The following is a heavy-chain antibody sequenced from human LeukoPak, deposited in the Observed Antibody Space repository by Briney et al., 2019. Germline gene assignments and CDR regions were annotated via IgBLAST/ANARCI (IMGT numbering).Heavy chain of an antibody. D-gene: IGHD5-12*01. CDR1: GGSISSYY. J-gene: IGHJ4*02. CDR3: ARAQGNSGYDWIFDY. V-gene: IGHV4-59*12. Sequence: SETLSLTCTVSGGSISSYYWSRVRQPPGKGLEWIGEIYHSGSTNYNPSLKSRVTISVDKSKNQFSLKLSSVTAADTAVYYCARAQGNSGYDWIFDYWGQGTLVTVSS. CDR2: IYHSGST.